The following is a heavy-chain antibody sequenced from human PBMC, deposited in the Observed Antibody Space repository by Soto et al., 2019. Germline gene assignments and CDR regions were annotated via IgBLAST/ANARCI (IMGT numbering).Heavy chain of an antibody. CDR1: GYTLTELS. CDR2: FDPEDGET. V-gene: IGHV1-24*01. J-gene: IGHJ4*02. CDR3: ARDSTLAY. Sequence: GASVKVSCKVSGYTLTELSMHWVRQAPGKGLEWMGGFDPEDGETSYAQKFQGRVTMTRDTSTSTVYMELSSLRSEDSALYYCARDSTLAYWGQGTLVTVSS.